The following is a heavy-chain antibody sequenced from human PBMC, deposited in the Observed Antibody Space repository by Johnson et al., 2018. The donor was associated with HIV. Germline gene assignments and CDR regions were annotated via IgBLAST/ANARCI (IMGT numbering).Heavy chain of an antibody. Sequence: QVQLVESGGGVVQPGGSLRLSCAASGFNFNTCGMHWVRQAPGKGLEWVAVISYDGSNKYYADSVKGRFTISRDNSKNTLYLQMNSLRAEDTAVYYCARGGFWSGYSLRAHAFDIWGQGTMATVSS. CDR3: ARGGFWSGYSLRAHAFDI. V-gene: IGHV3-30*19. J-gene: IGHJ3*02. CDR2: ISYDGSNK. D-gene: IGHD3-3*01. CDR1: GFNFNTCG.